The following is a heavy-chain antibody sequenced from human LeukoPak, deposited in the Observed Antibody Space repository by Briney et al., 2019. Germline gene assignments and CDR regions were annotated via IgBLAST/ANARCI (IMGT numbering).Heavy chain of an antibody. CDR1: GFTFGDYA. Sequence: KTGGSLRLSCTASGFTFGDYAMSWFRQAPGKGLEWVGLIRSKAYGGTTEYAASVKGRFTISRDDSKSIAYLQMNSLKTEDTAVYYCTRDKSPYYYGSGSSNWFDPWGQGTLVTVSS. D-gene: IGHD3-10*01. CDR3: TRDKSPYYYGSGSSNWFDP. J-gene: IGHJ5*02. V-gene: IGHV3-49*05. CDR2: IRSKAYGGTT.